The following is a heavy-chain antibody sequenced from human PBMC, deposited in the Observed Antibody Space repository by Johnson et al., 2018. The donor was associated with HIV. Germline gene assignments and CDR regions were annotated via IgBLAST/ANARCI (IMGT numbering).Heavy chain of an antibody. D-gene: IGHD2-15*01. CDR3: ARPPGVGSVDAFDI. J-gene: IGHJ3*02. CDR1: GFTFSDYY. V-gene: IGHV3-74*02. Sequence: VQLVESGGGLVQPGGSLRVSCAASGFTFSDYYMSWIRQAPGKGLVWVSRMNGYGSSTTYADSVKGRFTISRDNAKNSLYLQMNSLRAEDTAVYYCARPPGVGSVDAFDIWGQGTMVTVSS. CDR2: MNGYGSST.